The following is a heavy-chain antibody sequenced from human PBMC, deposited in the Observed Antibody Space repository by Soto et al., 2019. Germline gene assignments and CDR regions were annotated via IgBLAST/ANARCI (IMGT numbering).Heavy chain of an antibody. CDR2: VNWGGDTT. J-gene: IGHJ6*02. Sequence: RGSLRLSCAASGFTFDDFAMCWVRQVPGKGLEWISLVNWGGDTTFYAESVKGRFIISRDNSKNSVYLQMNSLRSEDSAVYCCAKGATVTTHYQYYGMDVWGQGTTVTVSS. CDR3: AKGATVTTHYQYYGMDV. CDR1: GFTFDDFA. D-gene: IGHD4-17*01. V-gene: IGHV3-43D*04.